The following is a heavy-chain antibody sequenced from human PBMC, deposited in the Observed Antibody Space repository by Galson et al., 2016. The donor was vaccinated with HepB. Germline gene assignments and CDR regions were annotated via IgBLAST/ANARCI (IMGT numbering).Heavy chain of an antibody. V-gene: IGHV1-46*03. CDR3: ARVEQSLYGAYSPRYGMDV. Sequence: SVKVSCKASEYNFIGYYLHWVRQAPGQGLEWMGMINLLGGTTSYAQKFQGRVTMTGDTSTGTVYMDLASLRSEDTAVYYCARVEQSLYGAYSPRYGMDVWGHGTTVIVSS. CDR2: INLLGGTT. D-gene: IGHD4-23*01. J-gene: IGHJ6*02. CDR1: EYNFIGYY.